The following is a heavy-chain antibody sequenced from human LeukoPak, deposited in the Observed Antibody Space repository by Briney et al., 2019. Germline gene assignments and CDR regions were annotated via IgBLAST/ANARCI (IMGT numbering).Heavy chain of an antibody. V-gene: IGHV1-2*04. Sequence: ASVKVSRKASGYTFTDYYMHWVRQAPGQGLEWMGWINPNSGGTNYAQKFQGWVTMTRDTSISTAYMELSRLRSDDTAVYYCAREGGLASIAARPESSESIGMDVWGQGTTVTVSS. CDR2: INPNSGGT. CDR3: AREGGLASIAARPESSESIGMDV. J-gene: IGHJ6*02. CDR1: GYTFTDYY. D-gene: IGHD6-6*01.